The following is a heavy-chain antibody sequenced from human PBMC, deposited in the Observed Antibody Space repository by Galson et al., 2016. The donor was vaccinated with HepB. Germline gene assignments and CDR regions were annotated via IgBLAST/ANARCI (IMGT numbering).Heavy chain of an antibody. V-gene: IGHV4-39*01. Sequence: SETLSLTCSVSNVSINSASYYWGWVRQTPGKGPEWIGTIYFSGTTYYNPSFNTRVTISLDTSENHFSLSLGSVTAADTAVYYCARHCHRRGWNYFDSWGQGTLVTVSS. D-gene: IGHD5-12*01. CDR1: NVSINSASYY. CDR2: IYFSGTT. J-gene: IGHJ4*02. CDR3: ARHCHRRGWNYFDS.